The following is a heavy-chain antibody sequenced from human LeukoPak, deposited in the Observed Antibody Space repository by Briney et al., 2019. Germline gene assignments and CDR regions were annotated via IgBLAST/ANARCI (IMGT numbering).Heavy chain of an antibody. J-gene: IGHJ5*02. CDR1: GGSISSYY. CDR2: IYYSGST. Sequence: PSETLSLTCTVSGGSISSYYWSWIRQPPGKGLEWIGYIYYSGSTNYNPSLKSRVTISVDTSKNQFSLKLRSVTAADTAVYYCARSKTAQGSSSWGSLFWFDPWGQGTLVTVSS. D-gene: IGHD6-6*01. V-gene: IGHV4-59*01. CDR3: ARSKTAQGSSSWGSLFWFDP.